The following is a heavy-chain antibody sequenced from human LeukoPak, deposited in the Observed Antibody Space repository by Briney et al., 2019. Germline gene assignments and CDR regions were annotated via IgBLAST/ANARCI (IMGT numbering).Heavy chain of an antibody. J-gene: IGHJ3*02. Sequence: PGRSLRLSCAASGFTFDDYAMHWVRQAPGKGLEWVSGISWNSGRIGYADSVKGRFTISGDNAKNSLYLQMNSLRAEDTALYYCAKGGRFYDSSGYGAFDIWGQGTMVTVSS. CDR2: ISWNSGRI. CDR1: GFTFDDYA. CDR3: AKGGRFYDSSGYGAFDI. V-gene: IGHV3-9*01. D-gene: IGHD3-22*01.